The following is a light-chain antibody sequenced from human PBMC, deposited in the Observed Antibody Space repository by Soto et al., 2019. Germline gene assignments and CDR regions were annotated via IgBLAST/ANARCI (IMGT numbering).Light chain of an antibody. J-gene: IGLJ1*01. Sequence: QSVLTQPPSASGTPGQRVTISCSGSSSNIGSNTVNWYQQLPGTAPKLLIYSNNQRPSGVPDRFSGSKSGTSASLAISGLQSEDEADYYCAAWAARLPGSVFGPGPKATVL. CDR3: AAWAARLPGSV. CDR2: SNN. CDR1: SSNIGSNT. V-gene: IGLV1-44*01.